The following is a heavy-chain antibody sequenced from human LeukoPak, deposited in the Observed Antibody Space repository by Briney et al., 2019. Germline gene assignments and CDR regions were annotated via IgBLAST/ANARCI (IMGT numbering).Heavy chain of an antibody. Sequence: ASVTVSCQSSGYTFTGYYMHWLRLAPGQGIEWMGWINPNNGGTNYAQKLQGKVTMTRDTSISTAYMELSRLRSDDTAVYYCARDRDGVDWFDPWAREPWSPSPQ. D-gene: IGHD4-17*01. CDR1: GYTFTGYY. J-gene: IGHJ5*02. V-gene: IGHV1-2*02. CDR2: INPNNGGT. CDR3: ARDRDGVDWFDP.